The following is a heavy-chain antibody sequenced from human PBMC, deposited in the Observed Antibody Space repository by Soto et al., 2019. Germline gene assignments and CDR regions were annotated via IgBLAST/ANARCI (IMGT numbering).Heavy chain of an antibody. D-gene: IGHD5-18*01. CDR2: IDNSGGIT. J-gene: IGHJ4*02. Sequence: EVQLLESGGGLVQSGGSLRLSCAASGFTFSTYAMSWVRQAPGKGLEWVSTIDNSGGITYYADSVKGRFTISRDNSKNTQYLQMNSLRAEDTAVYYCAKGGYNCGFLFDCWVQGTLVTVSS. CDR1: GFTFSTYA. V-gene: IGHV3-23*05. CDR3: AKGGYNCGFLFDC.